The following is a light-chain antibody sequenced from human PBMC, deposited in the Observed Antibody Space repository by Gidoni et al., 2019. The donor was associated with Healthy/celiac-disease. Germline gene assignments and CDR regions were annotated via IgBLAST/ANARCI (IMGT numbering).Light chain of an antibody. CDR3: QQRSNWPPT. CDR2: DAS. CDR1: QSVSSY. V-gene: IGKV3-11*01. Sequence: ELVLTLSPATLSLSPGERATLSCRASQSVSSYLAWYQQKPGQAPKLLIYDASSMATGIPARFSGSGSGTDFTLTISSLEPEDFAVYYCQQRSNWPPTFGQGTKVEIK. J-gene: IGKJ1*01.